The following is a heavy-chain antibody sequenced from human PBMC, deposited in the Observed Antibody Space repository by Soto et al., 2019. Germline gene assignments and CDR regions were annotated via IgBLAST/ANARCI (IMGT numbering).Heavy chain of an antibody. D-gene: IGHD2-15*01. CDR3: SSDDVVCDGGRCYGVPLDV. Sequence: PGGSLRLSCAASGFTFSSYAMGWLRQAPGTGPEWVAFVDGSGGDTSFADSVKGRFTISRDNSKNSLYLHMNSLRVDDTAVYYCSSDDVVCDGGRCYGVPLDVWGKGTTVTVSS. J-gene: IGHJ6*04. CDR2: VDGSGGDT. V-gene: IGHV3-23*01. CDR1: GFTFSSYA.